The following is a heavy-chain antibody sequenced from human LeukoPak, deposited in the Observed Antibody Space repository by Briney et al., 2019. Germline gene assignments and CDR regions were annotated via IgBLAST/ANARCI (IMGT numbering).Heavy chain of an antibody. CDR3: ATLPSAAKPGYYYYYYMDV. D-gene: IGHD2-2*02. CDR2: FDPEDGET. V-gene: IGHV1-24*01. J-gene: IGHJ6*03. Sequence: ASVKVSCKXSGYTLTELSMHWVRQPPGKGLEWMGGFDPEDGETIYAQKFQGRVTMTEDTSTDTAYMELSSLRSEDTAVYYCATLPSAAKPGYYYYYYMDVWGKGTTVTVSS. CDR1: GYTLTELS.